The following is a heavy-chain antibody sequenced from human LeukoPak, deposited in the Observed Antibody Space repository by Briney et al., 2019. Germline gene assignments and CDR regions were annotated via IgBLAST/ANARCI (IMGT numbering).Heavy chain of an antibody. CDR1: GGSISSGSYS. J-gene: IGHJ2*01. V-gene: IGHV4-39*01. Sequence: PSETLSLTCTVSGGSISSGSYSWGWIRQPPGKGLEWIGTISYSGSTYYNPSLKSRVTISVDTSKNQFSLNLSSVTAADTAVYFCARRGIVSNWYIYWYFDVWGRGTLVTVSS. CDR2: ISYSGST. D-gene: IGHD6-13*01. CDR3: ARRGIVSNWYIYWYFDV.